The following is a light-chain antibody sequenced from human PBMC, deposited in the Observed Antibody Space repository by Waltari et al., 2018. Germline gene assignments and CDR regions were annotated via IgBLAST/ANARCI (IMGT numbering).Light chain of an antibody. J-gene: IGLJ1*01. CDR1: SSNIRNNY. Sequence: QSLLTQPPSVSAAPGQKVTISGSGSSSNIRNNYVSWYQQFPGMAPKPLIYENYRRPSGIPDRFSGSKFDTSATLGITGLQTGDEADYYCGAWDTTLLTFVFGSGTKVTVL. V-gene: IGLV1-51*02. CDR2: ENY. CDR3: GAWDTTLLTFV.